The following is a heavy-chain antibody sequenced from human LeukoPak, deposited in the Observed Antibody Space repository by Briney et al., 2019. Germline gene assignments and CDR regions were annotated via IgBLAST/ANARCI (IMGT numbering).Heavy chain of an antibody. D-gene: IGHD2-21*02. CDR2: IYHSGNT. J-gene: IGHJ4*02. CDR1: GYSISSGYY. Sequence: ETLSLTCTVSGYSISSGYYWGWIRQPPGKGLEWIGSIYHSGNTYYNPSLKSRVTISIDTSKNQFSLRLSSVTAADTAVYYCANAHCGGDCYSRSWGQGTLVTVSS. V-gene: IGHV4-38-2*02. CDR3: ANAHCGGDCYSRS.